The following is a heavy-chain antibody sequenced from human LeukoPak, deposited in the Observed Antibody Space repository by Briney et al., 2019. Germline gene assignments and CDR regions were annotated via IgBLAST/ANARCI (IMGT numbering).Heavy chain of an antibody. Sequence: PSETLSLTCTVSGGSISNYYWIWIRQPPGKGLEWIGYIYSSGSTYFNPSLTSRVTISVDTSKNQFSLNLTSVTAADTAVYYCARADYGGNSAAFNIWGQGTMVTVSS. D-gene: IGHD4-23*01. CDR2: IYSSGST. V-gene: IGHV4-59*01. CDR1: GGSISNYY. CDR3: ARADYGGNSAAFNI. J-gene: IGHJ3*02.